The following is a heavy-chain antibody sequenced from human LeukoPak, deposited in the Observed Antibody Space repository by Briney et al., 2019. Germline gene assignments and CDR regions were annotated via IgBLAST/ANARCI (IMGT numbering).Heavy chain of an antibody. V-gene: IGHV3-33*01. CDR2: TRFDGSIK. CDR3: ARWGGTRLYYVDY. Sequence: PGRSLRLSCAVSRFIFSDYGVHWVRQAPGKGLEWVAVTRFDGSIKQYADSVKGRFTISRDDSKNTLYLQMNTLKSEDTAVYYCARWGGTRLYYVDYWGRGTLVTVSS. J-gene: IGHJ4*02. D-gene: IGHD1-1*01. CDR1: RFIFSDYG.